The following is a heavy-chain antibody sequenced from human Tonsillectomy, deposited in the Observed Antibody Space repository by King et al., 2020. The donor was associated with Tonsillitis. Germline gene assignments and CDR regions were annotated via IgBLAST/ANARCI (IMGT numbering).Heavy chain of an antibody. CDR1: GFTFSSYG. D-gene: IGHD6-13*01. V-gene: IGHV3-33*05. J-gene: IGHJ3*02. Sequence: VQLVQSRGGVVQPGRSLRLSCAASGFTFSSYGMHWVRQAPGKGLEWVAVISYDGSNKYYADSVKGRFTISRDNSKNTLYLQMNSLRAEDTAVFYCAREGYDAFDIWGQGTMVTVSS. CDR2: ISYDGSNK. CDR3: AREGYDAFDI.